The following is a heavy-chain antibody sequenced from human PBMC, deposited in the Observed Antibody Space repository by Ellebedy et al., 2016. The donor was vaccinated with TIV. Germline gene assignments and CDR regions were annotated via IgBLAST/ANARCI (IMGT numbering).Heavy chain of an antibody. V-gene: IGHV1-58*01. CDR1: GFTFASSA. Sequence: AASVKVSCKASGFTFASSAVHWVRQARGQRLEWIGWIVVDSGNTNSTQKFQQRVTITRDMSTSTAYMELSSLTAEDTAVYYCAREVDTSMADGLDVWGQGTTVTVSS. D-gene: IGHD5-18*01. J-gene: IGHJ6*02. CDR3: AREVDTSMADGLDV. CDR2: IVVDSGNT.